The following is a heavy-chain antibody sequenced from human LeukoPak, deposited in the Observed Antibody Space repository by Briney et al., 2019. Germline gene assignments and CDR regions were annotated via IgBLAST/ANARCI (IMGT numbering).Heavy chain of an antibody. Sequence: GASVKVPRKASGYTFSSYGISWVRQAPGQGLEWMGWISAYNGNTNYAQKLQGRVTMTTDTSTSTAYMELRSLRSDDTAVYYCARDVVAATIAFDIWGQGTMVTVSS. CDR3: ARDVVAATIAFDI. D-gene: IGHD2-15*01. CDR2: ISAYNGNT. CDR1: GYTFSSYG. J-gene: IGHJ3*02. V-gene: IGHV1-18*01.